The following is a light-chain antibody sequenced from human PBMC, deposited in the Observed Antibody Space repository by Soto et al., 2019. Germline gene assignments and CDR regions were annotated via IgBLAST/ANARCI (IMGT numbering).Light chain of an antibody. Sequence: EIVLTQSPGTLSLSPGERATLSCRASQSVSSSFLAWYQQKPGQAPRLLIYGATSRATGIPDRFSGSGSGTDFTLTISRLEPEDFALYYCQQYGSTPITFGQGTRLEIK. CDR2: GAT. CDR3: QQYGSTPIT. V-gene: IGKV3-20*01. J-gene: IGKJ5*01. CDR1: QSVSSSF.